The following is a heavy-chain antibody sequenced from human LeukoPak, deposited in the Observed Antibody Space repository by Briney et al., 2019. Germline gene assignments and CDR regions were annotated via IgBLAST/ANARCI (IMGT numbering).Heavy chain of an antibody. Sequence: PGGSLRLSCAASGFTFSSYGMHWVRQAPGKGLEWVAVIWYDGSNKYYADSVKGRFTISRDNSKNTLYLQMNSLRAEDTAVYYCARDVVVTAIPDAFDIWGQGTMVTVSS. CDR3: ARDVVVTAIPDAFDI. V-gene: IGHV3-33*08. CDR1: GFTFSSYG. D-gene: IGHD2-21*02. J-gene: IGHJ3*02. CDR2: IWYDGSNK.